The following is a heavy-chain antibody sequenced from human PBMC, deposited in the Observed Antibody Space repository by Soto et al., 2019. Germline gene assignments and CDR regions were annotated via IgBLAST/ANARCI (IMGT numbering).Heavy chain of an antibody. CDR3: ARVFPDGWVEPGVVRGYLDT. V-gene: IGHV1-69*01. Sequence: QVQLVQSGAEVKEPGSAVKVSCKAPADSFSSYGISWVRQAPGQGLEWMGGIIPIFGTTHYAEKFQDRVTITADESTNTAYMELSSLRSEDTALYYCARVFPDGWVEPGVVRGYLDTWGRGTLVTVSS. CDR1: ADSFSSYG. J-gene: IGHJ4*02. CDR2: IIPIFGTT. D-gene: IGHD3-3*01.